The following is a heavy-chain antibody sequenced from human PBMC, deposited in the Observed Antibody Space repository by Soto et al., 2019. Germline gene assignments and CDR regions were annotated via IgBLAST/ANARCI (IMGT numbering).Heavy chain of an antibody. D-gene: IGHD2-15*01. CDR2: ISSSSSYI. J-gene: IGHJ4*02. CDR1: GFTFSSYS. CDR3: ARPHCSGGSCYGVIDY. V-gene: IGHV3-21*01. Sequence: GGSLILSCAASGFTFSSYSMNWVRQAPGKGLEWVSSISSSSSYIYYADSVKGRFTISRDNAKNSLYLQMNSLRAEDTAVYYCARPHCSGGSCYGVIDYWGQGTLVTVSS.